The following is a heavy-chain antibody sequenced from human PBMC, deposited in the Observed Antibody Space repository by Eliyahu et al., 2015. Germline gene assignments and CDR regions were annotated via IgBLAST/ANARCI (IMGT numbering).Heavy chain of an antibody. D-gene: IGHD2-2*01. J-gene: IGHJ4*02. Sequence: QVQLVQSGAEVXKPGASVXVSXKAXGYSFTSYDINXVRQATGQGLEWMGWMTPNNSDTVYAQEFQGRVSMTSNTSISTAYMELSSLKSEDTAVYYCARGEDGSTPPGGYWGQGPLVTVSS. CDR3: ARGEDGSTPPGGY. CDR2: MTPNNSDT. CDR1: GYSFTSYD. V-gene: IGHV1-8*01.